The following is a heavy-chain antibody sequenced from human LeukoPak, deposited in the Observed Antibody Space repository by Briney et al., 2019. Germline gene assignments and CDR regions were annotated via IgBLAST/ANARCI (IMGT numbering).Heavy chain of an antibody. CDR1: GFTFTSYS. J-gene: IGHJ4*02. D-gene: IGHD1-7*01. Sequence: GGSLRLSCAASGFTFTSYSMSWVRQAPGKGLEWVSGTSDRGDYAYYADSVKGRFTISRDSSKNTLFLQMNSLRAEDTALYFCARKAQYNGHYPLDYWGQGTLVTVSS. CDR2: TSDRGDYA. V-gene: IGHV3-23*01. CDR3: ARKAQYNGHYPLDY.